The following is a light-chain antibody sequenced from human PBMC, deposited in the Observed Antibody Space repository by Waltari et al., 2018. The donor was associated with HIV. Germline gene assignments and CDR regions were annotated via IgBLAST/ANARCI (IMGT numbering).Light chain of an antibody. CDR1: TSTIGTNS. V-gene: IGLV1-44*01. J-gene: IGLJ2*01. Sequence: QSVLTQPPSASGTPGQRVTISCSGTTSTIGTNSVNWYQQLPGTAPKLLIFSDDQRPSGVPDRFSGSKSGTSASLTISGRQSEDEGDYYCAAWDDSPSEPYVLFGGGTRLTVL. CDR2: SDD. CDR3: AAWDDSPSEPYVL.